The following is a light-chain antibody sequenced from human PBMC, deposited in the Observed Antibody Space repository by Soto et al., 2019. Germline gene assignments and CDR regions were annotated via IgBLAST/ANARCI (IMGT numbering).Light chain of an antibody. CDR3: QQANSFPLS. Sequence: DIQMTQSPSSLSASVGDRVTITCRASQTITSDLNWYQQRPGKAPKLLIYAASSLQSGVPSRFSGSGSGTDFTLTISSLQPEDFAIYYCQQANSFPLSFGAGTKVDIK. CDR2: AAS. CDR1: QTITSD. V-gene: IGKV1-39*01. J-gene: IGKJ4*01.